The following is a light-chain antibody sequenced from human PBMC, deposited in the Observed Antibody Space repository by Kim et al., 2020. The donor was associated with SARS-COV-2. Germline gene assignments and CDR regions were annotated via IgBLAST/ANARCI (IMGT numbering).Light chain of an antibody. J-gene: IGLJ2*01. CDR3: QVWDSSTRVV. CDR2: RDS. Sequence: SYELTQPLSVSVALGQTDRITCGGNNIGSKNVHWYQQKPGQAPVLVIYRDSNRPSGIPERFSGSNSGNTATLTISRAQAGDEADYYCQVWDSSTRVVFGGGNQLTVL. V-gene: IGLV3-9*01. CDR1: NIGSKN.